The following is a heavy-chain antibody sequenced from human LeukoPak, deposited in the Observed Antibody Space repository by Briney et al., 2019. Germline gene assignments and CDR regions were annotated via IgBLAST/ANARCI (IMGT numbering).Heavy chain of an antibody. CDR1: GYTFTRYA. Sequence: ASVKVSCKTSGYTFTRYAIHWGRQAPGQGLEWMGWISCGKGETKYSQKFQDRVTITRYTSASTAYMELSSLRSEDTAVYYCARDNGYQLLWWWGQGTLVTVSS. D-gene: IGHD2-2*01. CDR3: ARDNGYQLLWW. CDR2: ISCGKGET. J-gene: IGHJ4*02. V-gene: IGHV1-3*01.